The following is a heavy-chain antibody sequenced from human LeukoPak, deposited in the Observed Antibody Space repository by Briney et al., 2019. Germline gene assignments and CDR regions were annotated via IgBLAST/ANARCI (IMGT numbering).Heavy chain of an antibody. CDR2: IYYTGAA. V-gene: IGHV4-59*08. J-gene: IGHJ6*03. D-gene: IGHD2-15*01. CDR3: ARGIVVVAQLGFYFYYMDV. Sequence: SETLSLTCTVSGGSISGYFWSWIRQPPGEGLQFIGYIYYTGAANYNPSLKSRVTISVDTSKNQFSLKLSSVTAADTAVYYCARGIVVVAQLGFYFYYMDVWGKGTTVTISS. CDR1: GGSISGYF.